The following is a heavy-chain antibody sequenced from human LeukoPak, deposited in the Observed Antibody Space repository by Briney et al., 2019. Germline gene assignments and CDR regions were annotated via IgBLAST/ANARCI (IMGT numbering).Heavy chain of an antibody. J-gene: IGHJ4*02. V-gene: IGHV3-21*01. CDR2: ISSSSSYI. Sequence: GGSLRLSCAASGFTFSSYSMNWVRQAPGEGLEWVSSISSSSSYIYYADSVKGRFTISRDNAKNSLYLQMNSLRAEDTAVYYCARWVGATRRYFDYWGQGTLVTVSS. CDR3: ARWVGATRRYFDY. D-gene: IGHD1-26*01. CDR1: GFTFSSYS.